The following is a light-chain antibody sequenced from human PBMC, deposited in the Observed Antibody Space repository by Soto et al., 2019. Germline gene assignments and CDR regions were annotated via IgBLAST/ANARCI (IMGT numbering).Light chain of an antibody. CDR2: DAS. CDR3: QQYNTYST. CDR1: QSIRSW. Sequence: DIQMTQSPSTLSASVGDRVTIACRASQSIRSWLAWYQQKPGKAPNLLIYDASSLHSGVPSRFSGSGSGTEFTLTISSLQPDDFATYYCQQYNTYSTFGQGTTVEIK. J-gene: IGKJ1*01. V-gene: IGKV1-5*01.